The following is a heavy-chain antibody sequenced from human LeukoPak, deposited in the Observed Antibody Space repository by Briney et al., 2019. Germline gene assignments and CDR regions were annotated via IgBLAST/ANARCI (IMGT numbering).Heavy chain of an antibody. V-gene: IGHV3-23*01. CDR3: AKSHSAEQRGYFDY. CDR1: GFTFTTYA. D-gene: IGHD1/OR15-1a*01. J-gene: IGHJ4*02. CDR2: IANSGGST. Sequence: GGSLRLSCAASGFTFTTYAMSWVRLAPGKGLEWVSTIANSGGSTYYADSVKGRFTISRDNFKNTLYLQMNSLRAEDMAVYYCAKSHSAEQRGYFDYWGQGTLVTVSS.